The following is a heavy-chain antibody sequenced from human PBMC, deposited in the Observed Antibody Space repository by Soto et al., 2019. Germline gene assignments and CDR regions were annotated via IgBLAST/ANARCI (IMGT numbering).Heavy chain of an antibody. Sequence: SQTLSLTCAISGDSVSSNSAAWHWIRQSPSRGLEWLGRTYYRSKWYNDYAVSVKSRITINPDTSKNQFSLQLNSVTPEDTAVYYCARERMRPYYDFWSGYYPGFDPWGQGTLVTVSS. CDR3: ARERMRPYYDFWSGYYPGFDP. CDR1: GDSVSSNSAA. V-gene: IGHV6-1*01. D-gene: IGHD3-3*01. J-gene: IGHJ5*02. CDR2: TYYRSKWYN.